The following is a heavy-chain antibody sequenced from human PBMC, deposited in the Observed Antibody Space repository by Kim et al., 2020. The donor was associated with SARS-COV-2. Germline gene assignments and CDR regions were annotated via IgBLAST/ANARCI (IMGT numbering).Heavy chain of an antibody. CDR3: AKDLAVGYYYYGMDV. J-gene: IGHJ6*02. Sequence: DSVKGRFTISRENSKNTLYLQMNGLRAEDTAVYYCAKDLAVGYYYYGMDVWGQGTTVTVSS. V-gene: IGHV3-33*06. D-gene: IGHD6-19*01.